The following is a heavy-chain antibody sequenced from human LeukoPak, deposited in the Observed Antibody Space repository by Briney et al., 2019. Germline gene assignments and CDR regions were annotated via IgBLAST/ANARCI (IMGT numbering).Heavy chain of an antibody. V-gene: IGHV1-24*01. J-gene: IGHJ4*02. D-gene: IGHD2-8*01. CDR2: FDPEDGET. CDR3: AIVYGVH. Sequence: ASVKVSCKASGYTFTAYYIHWVRQAPGKGLEWMGGFDPEDGETIYAQKFQGRVTMTEDTSTDTAYMELSSLRSEDTAVYYCAIVYGVHWGQGTLVTVSS. CDR1: GYTFTAYY.